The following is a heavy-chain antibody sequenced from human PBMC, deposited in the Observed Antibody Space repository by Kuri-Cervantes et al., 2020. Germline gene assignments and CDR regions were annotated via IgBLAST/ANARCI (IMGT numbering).Heavy chain of an antibody. CDR3: AKSGGATDY. Sequence: GGSLRLSCAASGFTFSSYGMHWVRQAPGKGLGWMAVISYDRSNKYYADSVKGRFTISRDNSKNTLYLQMNSLRAEDTAVYYCAKSGGATDYWGKGTLVTVSS. CDR1: GFTFSSYG. J-gene: IGHJ4*02. CDR2: ISYDRSNK. D-gene: IGHD1-26*01. V-gene: IGHV3-30*18.